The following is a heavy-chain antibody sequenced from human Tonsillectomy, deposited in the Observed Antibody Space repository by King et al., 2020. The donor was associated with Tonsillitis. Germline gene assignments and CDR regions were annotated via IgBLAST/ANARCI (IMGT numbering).Heavy chain of an antibody. J-gene: IGHJ5*02. Sequence: QLQESGPGLVKPSETLSLTCTVSGGSISSTGYYWGWIRQPPGQGLEWIGSIYYSGSTYYNPSLKSRVTISVDTSKNKFSLKLSSVTAADTAVYYCARRITMVRRVRSRWFDPWGQGTLVTVSS. CDR2: IYYSGST. CDR1: GGSISSTGYY. V-gene: IGHV4-39*07. CDR3: ARRITMVRRVRSRWFDP. D-gene: IGHD3-10*01.